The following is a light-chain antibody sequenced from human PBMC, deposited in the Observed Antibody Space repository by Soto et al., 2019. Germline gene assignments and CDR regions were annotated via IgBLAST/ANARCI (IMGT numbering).Light chain of an antibody. CDR3: QQYGRSVPIT. J-gene: IGKJ5*01. Sequence: EIVLTQSPGTLSLSPGESATLSCRASQTIMNNYLAWYQQKPGQAPRLLIFGASSRATGIPDRFSGSGSGTDFNLTINRLEPEDFAVYYCQQYGRSVPITFGQGTRLEIK. CDR1: QTIMNNY. V-gene: IGKV3-20*01. CDR2: GAS.